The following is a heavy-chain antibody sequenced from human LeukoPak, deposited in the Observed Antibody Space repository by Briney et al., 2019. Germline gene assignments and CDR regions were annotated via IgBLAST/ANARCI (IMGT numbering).Heavy chain of an antibody. D-gene: IGHD4-17*01. Sequence: GASVKVSCKASGYTFTGYYIYWVRQAPGQGLEWMGWISGYNGNTNYAQKFQGRVTMTTDTSTTTAYMELRSLRSDDTAVYYCARDEVYGDYRYWGQGTVVTVSS. CDR2: ISGYNGNT. V-gene: IGHV1-18*04. CDR3: ARDEVYGDYRY. J-gene: IGHJ4*02. CDR1: GYTFTGYY.